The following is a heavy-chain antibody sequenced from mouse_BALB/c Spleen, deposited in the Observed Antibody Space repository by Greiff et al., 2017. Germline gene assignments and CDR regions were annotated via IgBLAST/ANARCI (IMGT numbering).Heavy chain of an antibody. CDR1: GYTFTDYV. J-gene: IGHJ1*01. D-gene: IGHD1-1*01. Sequence: QVQLQQSGPELVKPGASVKMSCKASGYTFTDYVISWVKQRTGQGLEWIGEIYPGSGSTYYNEKFKGKATLTADKSSNTAYMQLSSLTSEDSAVYFCARYHYYGSSYWYFDVWGAGTTVTVSS. CDR3: ARYHYYGSSYWYFDV. CDR2: IYPGSGST. V-gene: IGHV1-81*01.